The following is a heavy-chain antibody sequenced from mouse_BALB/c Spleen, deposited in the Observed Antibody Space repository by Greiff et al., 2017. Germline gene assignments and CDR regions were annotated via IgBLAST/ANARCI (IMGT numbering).Heavy chain of an antibody. J-gene: IGHJ4*01. CDR2: IYPGDGDT. CDR3: ARSRPGDY. Sequence: QVQLQQSGAELARPGASVKLSCKASGYTFTSYWMQWVKQRPGQGLEWIGAIYPGDGDTRYTQKFKGKATLTADKSSSTAYMQLSSLASEDSAVYYCARSRPGDYWGQGTSVTVSS. CDR1: GYTFTSYW. V-gene: IGHV1-87*01.